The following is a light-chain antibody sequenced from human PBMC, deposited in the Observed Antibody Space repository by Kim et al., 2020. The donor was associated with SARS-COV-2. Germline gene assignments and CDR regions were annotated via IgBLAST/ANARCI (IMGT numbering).Light chain of an antibody. CDR3: QQYYSYPIT. J-gene: IGKJ5*01. Sequence: SSTGDRATTSCRASQCISSSLAWYQQRPGKAPKLLIYAASTVQSGVPRRFSGSGSATDFTLTISCLQSEDFATDYCQQYYSYPITFGQGTRLEIK. V-gene: IGKV1-8*01. CDR1: QCISSS. CDR2: AAS.